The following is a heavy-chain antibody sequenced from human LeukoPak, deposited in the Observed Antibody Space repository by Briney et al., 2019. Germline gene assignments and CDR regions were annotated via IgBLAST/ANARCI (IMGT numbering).Heavy chain of an antibody. J-gene: IGHJ4*02. Sequence: GGSLRLSCAASGFTFSSYAMSRVRQAPGKGLGWVSAISGSGGSTYYADSVKGRFTISRDNSKNTLYLQMNSLRAEDTAVYYCAKDLGGDSSGYYLDYWGQGTLVTVSS. CDR2: ISGSGGST. D-gene: IGHD3-22*01. CDR1: GFTFSSYA. V-gene: IGHV3-23*01. CDR3: AKDLGGDSSGYYLDY.